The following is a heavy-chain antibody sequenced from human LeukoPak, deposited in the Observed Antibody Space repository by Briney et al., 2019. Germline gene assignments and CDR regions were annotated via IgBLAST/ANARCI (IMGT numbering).Heavy chain of an antibody. CDR3: AKVEMSTSPGGIDY. J-gene: IGHJ4*02. CDR1: GFTFSNYA. Sequence: GGSLRLSCAASGFTFSNYAMSWVRQAPGKGLEWVSAISGGATYTFYAESVKGRFTISRDNSKNTLYVQMNSLRAEDTAEYYCAKVEMSTSPGGIDYWGQGTLVTVSS. D-gene: IGHD5-24*01. V-gene: IGHV3-23*01. CDR2: ISGGATYT.